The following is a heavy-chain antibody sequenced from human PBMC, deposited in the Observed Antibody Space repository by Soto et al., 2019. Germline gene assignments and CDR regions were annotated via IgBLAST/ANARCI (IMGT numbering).Heavy chain of an antibody. D-gene: IGHD3-10*01. V-gene: IGHV1-69*02. Sequence: QVQLVQSGAEAKKPGSSVKVSCKASGGTFSSYTISWVRQAPGQGLEWMGRIIPILGIANYAQKFQGRVTITADKSTSTAYMELSSLRSEDTAVYYCASDAMVRGVIPLDYWGQGTLVTVSS. CDR1: GGTFSSYT. J-gene: IGHJ4*02. CDR2: IIPILGIA. CDR3: ASDAMVRGVIPLDY.